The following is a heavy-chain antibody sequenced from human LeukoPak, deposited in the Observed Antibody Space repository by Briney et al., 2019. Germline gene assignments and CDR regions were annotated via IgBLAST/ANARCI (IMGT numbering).Heavy chain of an antibody. D-gene: IGHD2-2*01. V-gene: IGHV1-2*02. CDR3: ARDVVPASNWFDP. Sequence: ASVKVSCKASGYTFTCYYMHWVRQAPGQGREWMGWINPNSGGTNYAQKFQGRVTMTRDTSISTAYMELSRLRSDDTAVYYCARDVVPASNWFDPWGQGTLVTVSS. CDR2: INPNSGGT. CDR1: GYTFTCYY. J-gene: IGHJ5*02.